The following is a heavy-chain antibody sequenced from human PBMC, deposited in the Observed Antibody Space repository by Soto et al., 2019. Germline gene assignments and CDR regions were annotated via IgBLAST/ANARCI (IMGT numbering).Heavy chain of an antibody. CDR1: GFTFSGSW. D-gene: IGHD1-1*01. Sequence: EVQLVESGGGLVQPGGSLRLSCAASGFTFSGSWMHWVRQAPGKGLVWVSRISSDGSSTTYADSVKGRFTISRDNAKNMLYLQMNXXXXXXXXXXXXXXXGXGTFTYWGQGTLATVXS. CDR2: ISSDGSST. CDR3: XXXGXGTFTY. J-gene: IGHJ4*02. V-gene: IGHV3-74*03.